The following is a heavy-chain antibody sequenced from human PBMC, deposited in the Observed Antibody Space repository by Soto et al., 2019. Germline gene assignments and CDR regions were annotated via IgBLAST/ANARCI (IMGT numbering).Heavy chain of an antibody. CDR2: ISVSGDNI. D-gene: IGHD6-13*01. CDR1: GFSFTSFN. CDR3: AREVGILKSMSDY. J-gene: IGHJ4*02. V-gene: IGHV3-21*01. Sequence: GGSLTLSCLASGFSFTSFNMNWIRRAPGRGLEWVASISVSGDNIYYGDSMQGRFTISRDNSKRSVFLDLNSLRVEDTAVSYCAREVGILKSMSDYWRQGTLVTVSS.